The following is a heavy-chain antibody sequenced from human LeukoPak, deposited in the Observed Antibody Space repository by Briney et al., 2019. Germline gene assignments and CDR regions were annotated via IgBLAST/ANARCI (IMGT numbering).Heavy chain of an antibody. V-gene: IGHV3-23*01. J-gene: IGHJ3*02. Sequence: GGSLRLSCAASGFTFSSYAMSWVCQAPGKGLEWVSAISGSGSSTYYADSVKGRFTISRDNSKNTLYLQMNSLRADDTAVYYCAREVGWERGAFDIWGQGTMVTVSS. CDR2: ISGSGSST. CDR3: AREVGWERGAFDI. D-gene: IGHD1-26*01. CDR1: GFTFSSYA.